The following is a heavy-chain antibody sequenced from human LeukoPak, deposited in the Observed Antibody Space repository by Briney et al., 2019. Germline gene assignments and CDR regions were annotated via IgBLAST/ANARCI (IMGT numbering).Heavy chain of an antibody. Sequence: PGGSLRLSCAASEFTFTSYELNWVRQAPGQGLVWVSRISSDGSSTSYADSVKGRFTISRDNAKNTLYLQMNSLRAEDTAVYYCARNSSAYYGGDDAFDIWGQGTMVTVSS. D-gene: IGHD3-22*01. V-gene: IGHV3-74*01. CDR1: EFTFTSYE. J-gene: IGHJ3*02. CDR2: ISSDGSST. CDR3: ARNSSAYYGGDDAFDI.